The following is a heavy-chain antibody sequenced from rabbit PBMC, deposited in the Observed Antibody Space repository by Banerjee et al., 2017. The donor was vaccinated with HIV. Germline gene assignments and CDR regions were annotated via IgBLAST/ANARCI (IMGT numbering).Heavy chain of an antibody. CDR2: IAADSSGNT. V-gene: IGHV1S45*01. CDR3: ARAYLNIIYFNL. Sequence: QEQLEESGGDLVKPEGSLTLTCTASGFSFSSSYYMCWVRQAPGKGLEWIACIAADSSGNTYYASWAKGRFTISKTSSTTVTLQMTSLTAADTATYFCARAYLNIIYFNLWGQGTLVTVS. J-gene: IGHJ4*01. D-gene: IGHD1-1*01. CDR1: GFSFSSSYY.